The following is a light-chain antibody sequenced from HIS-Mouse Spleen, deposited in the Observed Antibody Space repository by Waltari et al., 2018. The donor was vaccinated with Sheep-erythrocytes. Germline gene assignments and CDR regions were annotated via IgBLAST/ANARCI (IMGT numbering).Light chain of an antibody. J-gene: IGLJ2*01. V-gene: IGLV2-23*01. CDR2: EGS. CDR3: CSYAGSSTLV. CDR1: SSYGGTYNL. Sequence: QSALTQPASVSGSPGQSITISCTGTSSYGGTYNLVLCYHPHPGKAPKLIIYEGSNRPSGVSNRFSGSKSGNTASLTISGLQAEDEADYYCCSYAGSSTLVFGGGTKLTVL.